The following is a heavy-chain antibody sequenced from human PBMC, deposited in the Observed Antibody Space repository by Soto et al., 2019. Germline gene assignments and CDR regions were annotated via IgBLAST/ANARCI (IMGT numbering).Heavy chain of an antibody. J-gene: IGHJ4*02. CDR3: ARHTRSATRVLDY. CDR1: GYSFTTYW. CDR2: IYPDDSDT. D-gene: IGHD4-4*01. V-gene: IGHV5-51*01. Sequence: EVQLVQSGAELKKPGESLKISCKGSGYSFTTYWIGWVRQMPGKGLEWMGIIYPDDSDTRYSPSFQGQVTISVDKSINTAYLQWGSLKASDSAIYYCARHTRSATRVLDYWGQGTLVTVSS.